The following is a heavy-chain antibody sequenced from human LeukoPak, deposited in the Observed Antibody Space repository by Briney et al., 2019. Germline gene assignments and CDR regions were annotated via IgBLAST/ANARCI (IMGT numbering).Heavy chain of an antibody. Sequence: SETLSLTCAVYGGSFSGYYWSWIRQPPGKGLEWIGEINHSGSTNYNPSLKSRVTISVDTSKNQFSLKLSSVTAADTAVYYCARGRRGNIVVVPAALVVYYFDYWGQGTLVTVSS. J-gene: IGHJ4*02. D-gene: IGHD2-2*01. CDR1: GGSFSGYY. CDR3: ARGRRGNIVVVPAALVVYYFDY. CDR2: INHSGST. V-gene: IGHV4-34*01.